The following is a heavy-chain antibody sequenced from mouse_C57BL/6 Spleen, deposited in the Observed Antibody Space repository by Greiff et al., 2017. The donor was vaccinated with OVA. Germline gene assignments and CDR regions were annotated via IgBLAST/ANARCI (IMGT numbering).Heavy chain of an antibody. CDR3: ARHVTTVEPFDV. Sequence: EVQVVESGGDLVKPGGSLKLSCAASGFTFSSYGMSWVRQTPDKRLEWVATISSGGSYTYYPDSVKGRFTISRDNAKNTLYLQMSSLKSEDTAMYYCARHVTTVEPFDVWGTGTTVTVSS. D-gene: IGHD1-1*01. CDR2: ISSGGSYT. CDR1: GFTFSSYG. V-gene: IGHV5-6*01. J-gene: IGHJ1*03.